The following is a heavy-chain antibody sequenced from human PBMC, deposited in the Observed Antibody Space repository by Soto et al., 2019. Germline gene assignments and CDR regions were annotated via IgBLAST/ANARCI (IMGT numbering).Heavy chain of an antibody. Sequence: QVQLQESGPGLVKPSQTLSLTCTVSGGSISSGDYYWSWIRQPPGKGLEWIGYIYYSGSTYYNPSLKSRVTVLVDPSKDQLSVKLGSVTAAGTAVYYCARGHAFYIWGQGTMVTVAS. CDR1: GGSISSGDYY. J-gene: IGHJ3*02. CDR3: ARGHAFYI. V-gene: IGHV4-30-4*01. CDR2: IYYSGST.